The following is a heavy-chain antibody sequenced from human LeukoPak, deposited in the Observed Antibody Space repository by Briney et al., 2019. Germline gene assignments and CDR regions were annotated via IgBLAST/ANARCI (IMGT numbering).Heavy chain of an antibody. Sequence: SVKVSCKASGGTFSSYAISWVRQAPGQGLEWMGGIILIFGTANYAQTSQGRVTITADESTSTAYMELSSLRSDDTAVYYCARGGDGDILTGLVFDYWGQGTLVTVSS. J-gene: IGHJ4*02. V-gene: IGHV1-69*01. CDR3: ARGGDGDILTGLVFDY. CDR2: IILIFGTA. CDR1: GGTFSSYA. D-gene: IGHD3-9*01.